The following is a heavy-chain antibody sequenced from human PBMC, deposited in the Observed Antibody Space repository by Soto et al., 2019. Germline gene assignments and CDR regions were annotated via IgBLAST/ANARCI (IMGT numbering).Heavy chain of an antibody. CDR3: ARPYGGKIGDALDL. CDR2: ISDSAHSA. V-gene: IGHV3-23*01. CDR1: GFTLSIYA. D-gene: IGHD2-15*01. J-gene: IGHJ3*01. Sequence: GSLRLSCEASGFTLSIYAMTWVRQVAGKGLEWISTISDSAHSAYYADSIKGRFTISRDNSKDTLYLHMSSLRAEDTAVYYCARPYGGKIGDALDLWGQGTEVTVSS.